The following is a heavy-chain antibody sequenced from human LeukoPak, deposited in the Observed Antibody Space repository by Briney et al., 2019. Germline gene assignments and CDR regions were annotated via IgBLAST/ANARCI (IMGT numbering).Heavy chain of an antibody. Sequence: WASVKVSCKASGYTFTSYGISWVRQAPGQGLEWMGWISAYNGNTNYAQKLQGRVTMTTDTSTSPAYMELRSLRSDDTAVYYCARVPLSEWELPQPADYWGQGTLVTVSS. D-gene: IGHD1-26*01. CDR2: ISAYNGNT. J-gene: IGHJ4*02. CDR3: ARVPLSEWELPQPADY. V-gene: IGHV1-18*01. CDR1: GYTFTSYG.